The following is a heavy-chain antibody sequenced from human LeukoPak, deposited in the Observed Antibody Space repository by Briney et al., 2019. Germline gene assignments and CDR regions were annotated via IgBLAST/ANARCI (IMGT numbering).Heavy chain of an antibody. CDR2: IYPGDSDT. D-gene: IGHD6-13*01. V-gene: IGHV5-51*01. Sequence: GESLKISCKGSGYSFTSYWIGWVRHMPGKGLEWMGIIYPGDSDTRYSPSFQGQVTISADKSISTAYLQWSSLKASDTAMYYCARQGQQLDLHFGYWGQGTLVTVSS. CDR3: ARQGQQLDLHFGY. J-gene: IGHJ4*02. CDR1: GYSFTSYW.